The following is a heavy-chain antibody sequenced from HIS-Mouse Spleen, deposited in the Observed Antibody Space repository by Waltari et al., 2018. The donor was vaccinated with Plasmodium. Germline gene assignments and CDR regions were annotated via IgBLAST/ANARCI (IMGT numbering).Heavy chain of an antibody. CDR2: ISYDGSNK. Sequence: QVQLVESGGGVVQPGGSLRLSCAASGVTFSGSAMLWVRQAPGKGLEWVAVISYDGSNKYYADSVKGRFTISRDNSKNTLYLQMNSLRAEDTAVYYCARAPRYYGMDVWGQGTTVTVSS. CDR3: ARAPRYYGMDV. J-gene: IGHJ6*02. D-gene: IGHD6-6*01. CDR1: GVTFSGSA. V-gene: IGHV3-30*04.